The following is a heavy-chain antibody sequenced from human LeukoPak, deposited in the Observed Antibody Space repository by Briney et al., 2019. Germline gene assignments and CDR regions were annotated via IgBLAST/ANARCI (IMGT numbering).Heavy chain of an antibody. Sequence: SETLSLTCAVYGGSVSGYYWSWIRQPPGKGLEWIGEINHSGSTNYNPSLKSRVTISVDTSKNQFSLKLSSVTAADTAVYYCARGYCSSTSCYGFDYWGQGTLVTVSS. CDR1: GGSVSGYY. V-gene: IGHV4-34*01. CDR3: ARGYCSSTSCYGFDY. J-gene: IGHJ4*02. CDR2: INHSGST. D-gene: IGHD2-2*01.